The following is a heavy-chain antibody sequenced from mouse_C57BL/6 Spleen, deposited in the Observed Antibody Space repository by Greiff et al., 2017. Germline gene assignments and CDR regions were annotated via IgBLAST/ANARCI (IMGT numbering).Heavy chain of an antibody. V-gene: IGHV2-2*01. CDR3: ARNRYGNYVYYFDY. CDR2: IWSGGST. Sequence: VQLKESGPGLVQPSQSLSITCTVSGFSLTSYGVHWVRQSPGKGLEWLGVIWSGGSTDYNAAFISRLSISKDNSKSQVFFKMNSLQADDTAIYYCARNRYGNYVYYFDYWGQGTTLTVSS. CDR1: GFSLTSYG. J-gene: IGHJ2*01. D-gene: IGHD2-10*02.